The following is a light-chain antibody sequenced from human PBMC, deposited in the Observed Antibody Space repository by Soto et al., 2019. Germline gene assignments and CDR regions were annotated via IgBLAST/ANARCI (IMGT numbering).Light chain of an antibody. J-gene: IGLJ1*01. CDR3: GSYAGSSNV. CDR2: EVN. Sequence: QSVLTQPPSASGSPGQSVAISCTGTSSDVGGNNYVSWYQQLPGKAPKLMIYEVNKRPSGVPDRFSGSKSGNTASLTVSGLQAEDEADYYCGSYAGSSNVFGTGTKVTVL. CDR1: SSDVGGNNY. V-gene: IGLV2-8*01.